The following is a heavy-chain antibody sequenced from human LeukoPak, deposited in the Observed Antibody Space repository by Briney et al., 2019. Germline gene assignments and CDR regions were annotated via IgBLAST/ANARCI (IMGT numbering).Heavy chain of an antibody. D-gene: IGHD2-2*01. V-gene: IGHV3-23*01. Sequence: GGSLRLSCAASGFTFNNYAMSWVRQAPGKGLEWVSGISGRGVSKYYADSVKGRFTISRDNSKNTLYLQMNSLRAEDTAVYYCAKGVVVAPDVTPFDYWGQGTLVTVSS. CDR1: GFTFNNYA. CDR3: AKGVVVAPDVTPFDY. J-gene: IGHJ4*02. CDR2: ISGRGVSK.